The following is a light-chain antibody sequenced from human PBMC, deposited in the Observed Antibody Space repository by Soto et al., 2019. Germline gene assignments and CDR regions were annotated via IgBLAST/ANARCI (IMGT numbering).Light chain of an antibody. Sequence: DIQMTHSPSSLSASVGDRVTMTCRARLPSSNYLAWYQQKPGKIPKLLIYAASTLQAGVPSRFSGSGSGTDFTLTISSLQPEDVAAYYCQKYNSAPLTFGGGTKVDIK. J-gene: IGKJ4*01. CDR1: LPSSNY. CDR3: QKYNSAPLT. V-gene: IGKV1-27*01. CDR2: AAS.